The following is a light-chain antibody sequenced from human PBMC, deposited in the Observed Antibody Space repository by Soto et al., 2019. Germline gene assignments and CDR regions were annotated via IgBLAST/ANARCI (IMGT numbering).Light chain of an antibody. Sequence: QSVLTQPPSVSGAPGQRVTISCTGSRSNIGAGFDVHWYQRLPATAPKLLIYGNNNRPSGVPDRFSGSKSGASGSLAITGLQPDDEADYYCQSNDNTLGGVVFGGGTKLTVL. CDR1: RSNIGAGFD. CDR2: GNN. V-gene: IGLV1-40*01. J-gene: IGLJ2*01. CDR3: QSNDNTLGGVV.